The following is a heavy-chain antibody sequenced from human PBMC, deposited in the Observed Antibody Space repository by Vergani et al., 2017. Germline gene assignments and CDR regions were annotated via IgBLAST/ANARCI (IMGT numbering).Heavy chain of an antibody. V-gene: IGHV1-69*01. CDR2: IIPIFGTA. CDR3: AGAGAARPLHCYYYMHG. CDR1: GGTFSSYA. Sequence: QVQLVQSGAEVKKPGCSVKVSCKASGGTFSSYAISWVRQAPGQGLEWMGGIIPIFGTANYAQKFQGRVTITADESTSTAYMELSSLRSEDTAVYYCAGAGAARPLHCYYYMHGWGKGTTVTVSS. D-gene: IGHD6-6*01. J-gene: IGHJ6*03.